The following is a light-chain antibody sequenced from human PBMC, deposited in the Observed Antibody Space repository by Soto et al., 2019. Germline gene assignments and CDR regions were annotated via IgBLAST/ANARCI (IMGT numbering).Light chain of an antibody. CDR3: QQYRR. Sequence: DIQMTQSPSTLSASVGDRVTISCRASQSISTWLAWYQQKPGKAPKLLIYKASSLESGVPSRFTASGSGTEFTLTISSLQSDDFATYYCQQYRRFGQGTKVEIK. J-gene: IGKJ1*01. CDR2: KAS. CDR1: QSISTW. V-gene: IGKV1-5*03.